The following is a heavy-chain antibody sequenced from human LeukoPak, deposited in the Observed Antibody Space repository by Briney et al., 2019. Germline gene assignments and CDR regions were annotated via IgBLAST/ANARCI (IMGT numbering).Heavy chain of an antibody. CDR3: TKSLDCTRATCDS. D-gene: IGHD2-2*01. J-gene: IGHJ5*01. CDR2: IRSKNEGGTS. V-gene: IGHV3-15*01. CDR1: GFIFSNAW. Sequence: PGGSLRLSCAASGFIFSNAWMSWVRRAPGKGLEWVGRIRSKNEGGTSDYAAPVKGRFTISRDDSTNTLYLEMRDLNTEDTAVYYCTKSLDCTRATCDSWGQGTLVTVSS.